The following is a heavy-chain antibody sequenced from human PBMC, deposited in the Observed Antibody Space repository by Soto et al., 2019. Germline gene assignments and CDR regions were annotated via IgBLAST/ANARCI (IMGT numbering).Heavy chain of an antibody. CDR1: GYTFTSYG. D-gene: IGHD3-22*01. J-gene: IGHJ6*02. Sequence: ASVKVSCKASGYTFTSYGISWVRQAPGQGLEWLGWISPYGGSTKYAQMLQGRVSMTTDTSTSTVYMELSSLRSEDTAVYYCARVIYDSSEDYYYGMDVWGQGTTVTVSS. V-gene: IGHV1-18*01. CDR2: ISPYGGST. CDR3: ARVIYDSSEDYYYGMDV.